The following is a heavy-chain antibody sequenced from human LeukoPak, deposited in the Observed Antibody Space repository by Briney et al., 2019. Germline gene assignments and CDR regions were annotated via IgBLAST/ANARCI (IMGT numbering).Heavy chain of an antibody. D-gene: IGHD6-19*01. CDR1: GFTFYDYA. Sequence: GGALRLSCAASGFTFYDYAMSRGRHAPGEGVEWVCGVKLHGGRTGYADSVKGRFTISRDNAKNSMYLQMNSLRAEDTGLYFCARIGSGGDAYWGQGTLVTVSS. CDR3: ARIGSGGDAY. CDR2: VKLHGGRT. V-gene: IGHV3-20*04. J-gene: IGHJ4*02.